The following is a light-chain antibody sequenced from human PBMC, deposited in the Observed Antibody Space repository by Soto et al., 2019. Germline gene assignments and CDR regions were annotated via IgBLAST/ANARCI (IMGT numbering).Light chain of an antibody. CDR3: QQYNVWPPWT. Sequence: IVLTQSPGTMSLSAGVSVTISCRASQSVLSNLCTWYQEKPGKAPRILIFGSSSRATSIQERLSGSGSGREFTLTLSSLQSEDFAVYYCQQYNVWPPWTFGQGTKVDIK. J-gene: IGKJ1*01. V-gene: IGKV3D-15*01. CDR2: GSS. CDR1: QSVLSNL.